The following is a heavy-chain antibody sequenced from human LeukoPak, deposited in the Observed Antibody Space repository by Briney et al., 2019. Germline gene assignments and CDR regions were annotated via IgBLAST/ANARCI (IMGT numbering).Heavy chain of an antibody. J-gene: IGHJ4*02. CDR3: ARGRYCSGGSCYVY. CDR1: GFTFSSYW. D-gene: IGHD2-15*01. Sequence: GGSLRLSCATSGFTFSSYWMHWVRQAPGKGLVWVSCINSDGSTTNYADSVKGRFTISRDNAKNTLYLRMDSLRAEDTAVYYCARGRYCSGGSCYVYWGQGTLVTVSS. CDR2: INSDGSTT. V-gene: IGHV3-74*01.